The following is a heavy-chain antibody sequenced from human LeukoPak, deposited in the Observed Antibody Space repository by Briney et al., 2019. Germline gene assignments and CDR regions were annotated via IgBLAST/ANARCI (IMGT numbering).Heavy chain of an antibody. CDR1: GFTFSSFW. CDR3: ARDTNTSGWHL. CDR2: INQGANEI. D-gene: IGHD6-19*01. J-gene: IGHJ5*02. V-gene: IGHV3-7*01. Sequence: PGGSLRLFCATYGFTFSSFWMSWVRQAPGKGLECVANINQGANEIYYVDSVKGRFTISRDNAKSSLFLQMHSLRVEDTAVYYCARDTNTSGWHLWGQGTLVTVSS.